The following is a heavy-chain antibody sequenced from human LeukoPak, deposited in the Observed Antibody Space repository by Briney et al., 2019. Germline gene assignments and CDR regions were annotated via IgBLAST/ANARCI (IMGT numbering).Heavy chain of an antibody. CDR2: LSFDGSNE. V-gene: IGHV3-30*03. J-gene: IGHJ4*02. CDR3: ARAAYDSSGYLTL. D-gene: IGHD3-22*01. CDR1: GFTFSSYG. Sequence: GRSLRLSCAASGFTFSSYGMHWVRQPPGKGLEWVSFLSFDGSNEFYADSLKGRFTISRDNSKNTLFLQMNILRAEDTAVYYCARAAYDSSGYLTLWGQGTLVAVSS.